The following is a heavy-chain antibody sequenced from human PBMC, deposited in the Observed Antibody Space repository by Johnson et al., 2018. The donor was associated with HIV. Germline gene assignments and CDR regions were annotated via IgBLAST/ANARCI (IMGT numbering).Heavy chain of an antibody. Sequence: QVQLVESGGGVVRPGRSLRLSCAVSGFIFSTYCMHWVRQAPGKGLEWVAFIRYDASNKFYVDSVKGRFTIFRDNSKHTLYLQMNSLRAEDKAVYHCARAHYSDSSGHWGTGAFDIWGQGTMVTVSS. V-gene: IGHV3-30*02. D-gene: IGHD3-22*01. CDR2: IRYDASNK. CDR1: GFIFSTYC. J-gene: IGHJ3*02. CDR3: ARAHYSDSSGHWGTGAFDI.